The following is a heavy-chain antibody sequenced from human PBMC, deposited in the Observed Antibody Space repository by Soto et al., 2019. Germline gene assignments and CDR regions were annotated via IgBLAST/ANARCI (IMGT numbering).Heavy chain of an antibody. CDR1: GFTFSSYA. CDR2: ISYDGSNK. D-gene: IGHD2-15*01. CDR3: ARDLGDCSGGSCYSGHWFDP. J-gene: IGHJ5*02. V-gene: IGHV3-30-3*01. Sequence: QVQLVESGGGVVQPGRSLRLSCAASGFTFSSYAMHWVRQAPGKGLEWVAVISYDGSNKYYADSVKGRFTISRDNSKNTLYLQMNSLRAEDTAVYYCARDLGDCSGGSCYSGHWFDPWGQGTLVTVSS.